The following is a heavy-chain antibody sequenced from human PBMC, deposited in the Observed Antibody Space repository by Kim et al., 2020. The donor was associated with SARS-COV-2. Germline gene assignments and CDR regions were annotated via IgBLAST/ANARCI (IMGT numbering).Heavy chain of an antibody. J-gene: IGHJ4*01. CDR3: ARQSHMLRAYDD. V-gene: IGHV4-30-4*07. Sequence: TSDRPSLTSRLSMSIDTSKSQFSLNLRSVTAADTAVYYCARQSHMLRAYDDWGQGILVTVSS. CDR2: T. D-gene: IGHD3-10*01.